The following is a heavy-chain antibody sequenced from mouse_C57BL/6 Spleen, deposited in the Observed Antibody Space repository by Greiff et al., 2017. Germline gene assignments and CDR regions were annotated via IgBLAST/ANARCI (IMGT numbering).Heavy chain of an antibody. Sequence: VQLQQSGPELVKPGASVKISCKASGYTFPDYYMNWVKQSHGKSLEWIGDINPNNGGTSYNQKFKGKATWTVDKSSSTAYMELRSLTSADSAVYYCAKNWFDYWGQGTTLTVAS. CDR1: GYTFPDYY. J-gene: IGHJ2*01. CDR3: AKNWFDY. CDR2: INPNNGGT. D-gene: IGHD4-1*01. V-gene: IGHV1-26*01.